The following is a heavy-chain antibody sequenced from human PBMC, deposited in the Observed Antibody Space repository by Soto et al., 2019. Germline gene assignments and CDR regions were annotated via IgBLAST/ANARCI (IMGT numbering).Heavy chain of an antibody. CDR3: ARVVVAAGGMDV. J-gene: IGHJ6*02. D-gene: IGHD2-15*01. CDR1: GYTFTSYD. Sequence: ASVKVSCKASGYTFTSYDINWLRQATGQGLEWMGWMNPNSGNTGYAQKFQGRVTMTRNTSISTAYMELSSLRSEDTAVYYCARVVVAAGGMDVWGQGTTVTVSS. V-gene: IGHV1-8*01. CDR2: MNPNSGNT.